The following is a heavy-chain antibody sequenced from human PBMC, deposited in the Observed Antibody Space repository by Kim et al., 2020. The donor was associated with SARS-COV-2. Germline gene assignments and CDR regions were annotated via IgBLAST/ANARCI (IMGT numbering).Heavy chain of an antibody. CDR2: K. J-gene: IGHJ6*02. Sequence: KSYEPKFQRRDTITRDTSTSTVYMDLSSLGTEDTAVYYCVSGTVYYGMDVWGQGTTVTVSS. V-gene: IGHV1-46*01. CDR3: VSGTVYYGMDV. D-gene: IGHD1-1*01.